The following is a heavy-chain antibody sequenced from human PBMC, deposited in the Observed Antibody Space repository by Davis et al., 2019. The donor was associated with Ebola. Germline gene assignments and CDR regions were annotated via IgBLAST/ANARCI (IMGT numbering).Heavy chain of an antibody. CDR1: GYTFTSYY. J-gene: IGHJ4*02. D-gene: IGHD2-15*01. Sequence: ASVKVSCKASGYTFTSYYMHWVRQAPGQGLEWMGIINPSGGSTSYAQKFQGRVTMTRDTSTSTVYMELSSLRSEDTAVYYCARTHHNCSGGSCYRGLIDYWGQGTLVTVSS. CDR2: INPSGGST. CDR3: ARTHHNCSGGSCYRGLIDY. V-gene: IGHV1-46*01.